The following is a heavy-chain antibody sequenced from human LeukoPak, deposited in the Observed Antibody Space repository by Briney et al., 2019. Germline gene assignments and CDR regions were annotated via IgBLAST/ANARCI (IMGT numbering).Heavy chain of an antibody. CDR2: IIPIFGTA. D-gene: IGHD1-26*01. CDR1: GGTFSSYA. V-gene: IGHV1-69*06. Sequence: ASVKVSCKASGGTFSSYAISWVRQAPGQGLEWMGRIIPIFGTANYAQKFQGRVTITADKSTSTAYMELSSLRSEDTAVYYCARGQWELRADWFDPWGQGTLVTVSS. CDR3: ARGQWELRADWFDP. J-gene: IGHJ5*02.